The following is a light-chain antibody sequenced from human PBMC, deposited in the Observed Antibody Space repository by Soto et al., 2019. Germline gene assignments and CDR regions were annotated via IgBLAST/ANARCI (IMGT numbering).Light chain of an antibody. Sequence: GDRVTITCRASQGISSYLAWYQQKPGKAPKVLMHSASTLQSGVPSRFSGSGSGTEFTLTISSLQPEDFETYYCQPLHSYPRTLGPGTKVDIK. CDR3: QPLHSYPRT. CDR1: QGISSY. V-gene: IGKV1-9*01. J-gene: IGKJ3*01. CDR2: SAS.